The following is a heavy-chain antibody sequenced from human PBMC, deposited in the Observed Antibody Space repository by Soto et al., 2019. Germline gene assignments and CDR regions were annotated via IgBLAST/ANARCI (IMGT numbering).Heavy chain of an antibody. D-gene: IGHD6-13*01. CDR2: IYYSGST. CDR1: GGSISSGGHF. V-gene: IGHV4-31*03. CDR3: AREDSSRWYYLDY. J-gene: IGHJ4*02. Sequence: PSETLSLTCTVSGGSISSGGHFWSWIRQHPGKGLEWIGYIYYSGSTHYNPSLKSRVIISVDTSNNQFSLKLTSVTAADTAVYYCAREDSSRWYYLDYWGQGTLVTVSS.